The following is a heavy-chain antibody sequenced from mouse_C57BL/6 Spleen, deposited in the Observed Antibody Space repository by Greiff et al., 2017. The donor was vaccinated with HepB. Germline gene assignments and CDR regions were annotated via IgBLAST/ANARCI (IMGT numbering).Heavy chain of an antibody. V-gene: IGHV2-3*01. CDR1: GFSFTSYG. Sequence: VKLMESGPGLVAPSQRLSITCTVSGFSFTSYGVSWVRQPPGKGLEWLGVIWGDGSTNYHSALISSLSISKDNSKAQVFLKLNSLQTDDTATYYSASNTTVVARGAMDYWGQGTSVTVSS. CDR3: ASNTTVVARGAMDY. D-gene: IGHD1-1*01. CDR2: IWGDGST. J-gene: IGHJ4*01.